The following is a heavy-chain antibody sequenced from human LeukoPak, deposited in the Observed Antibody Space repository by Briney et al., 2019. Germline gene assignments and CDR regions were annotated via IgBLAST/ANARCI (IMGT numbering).Heavy chain of an antibody. CDR1: GCTFSSYA. J-gene: IGHJ6*02. CDR3: ARSDRDGYNFYYYGVDV. Sequence: GSLRLSCAASGCTFSSYAMHWVRQAPGKGLEYVSAISSNGGSTYYANSVKGRFTISRDNSKNTLYLQMGSLRAEDMAVYYCARSDRDGYNFYYYGVDVWGQGTTVTVSS. D-gene: IGHD5-24*01. V-gene: IGHV3-64*01. CDR2: ISSNGGST.